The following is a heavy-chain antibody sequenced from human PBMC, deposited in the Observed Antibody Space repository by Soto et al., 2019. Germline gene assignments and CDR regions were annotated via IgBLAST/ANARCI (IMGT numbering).Heavy chain of an antibody. J-gene: IGHJ6*02. CDR3: AREVVAAAGKYYYYGMDV. D-gene: IGHD6-13*01. CDR1: GYTFTSYY. V-gene: IGHV1-46*01. Sequence: QVQLVQSGAEVKKPGASVKVSCKASGYTFTSYYMHWVRQAPGQGLEWMGIINPSGGSTRHAQKFQGRVTMTMDTSTSTVYMKLSSLRSEDTAVYYCAREVVAAAGKYYYYGMDVWGQGTTVTVSS. CDR2: INPSGGST.